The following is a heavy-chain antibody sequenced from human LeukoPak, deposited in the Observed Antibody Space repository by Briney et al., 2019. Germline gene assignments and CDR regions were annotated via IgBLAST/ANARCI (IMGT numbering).Heavy chain of an antibody. D-gene: IGHD2-2*01. CDR2: IKQDGSAK. CDR1: GFTFSSYW. V-gene: IGHV3-7*01. J-gene: IGHJ6*02. CDR3: ARDGIMTGRSCPYY. Sequence: GGSLRLSCAASGFTFSSYWMSWVRQAPGKGLEWVANIKQDGSAKYYVDSVKGRFTISRDNAKNSLYLQMNSLRAEDTAVYYCARDGIMTGRSCPYYWGQGTTVTVSS.